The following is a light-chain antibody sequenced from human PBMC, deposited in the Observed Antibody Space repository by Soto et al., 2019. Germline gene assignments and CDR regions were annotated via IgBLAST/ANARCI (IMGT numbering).Light chain of an antibody. CDR2: GAS. CDR1: ESISSEY. J-gene: IGKJ2*01. V-gene: IGKV3-20*01. Sequence: DIVLTQSPGTLSLSPGERATLSCRTSESISSEYLAWYQQRPGQAPRLLIYGASSRATGIPDRFSGSGSDTDFSLTIRRLDPEDFAMYYCLLYFSPDRYTFGPGTKVQIK. CDR3: LLYFSPDRYT.